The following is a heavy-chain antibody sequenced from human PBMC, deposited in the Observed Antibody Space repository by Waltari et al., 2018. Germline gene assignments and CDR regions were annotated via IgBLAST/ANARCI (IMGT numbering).Heavy chain of an antibody. Sequence: QLQLQESGPRMVRPSETLSLILSVSGVSITSNRHYWAWIRQSPGLGLEWIGNVSYSGTTYITPSLKSRVSVSRDTSKNQVSLILGSVTAADMAVYYCATYIGASVGTAAFDVWGQGTMVTVSS. J-gene: IGHJ3*01. V-gene: IGHV4-39*01. D-gene: IGHD5-12*01. CDR3: ATYIGASVGTAAFDV. CDR1: GVSITSNRHY. CDR2: VSYSGTT.